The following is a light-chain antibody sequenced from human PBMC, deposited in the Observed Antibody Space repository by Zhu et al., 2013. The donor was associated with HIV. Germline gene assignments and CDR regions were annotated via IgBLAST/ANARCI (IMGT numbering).Light chain of an antibody. CDR1: QSISTY. Sequence: DIQMTQSPSSLSASVGDRVTITCRASQSISTYLNWYQQKPRKAPDLLIYAASTLQSGVPSRFSGSGSGTEFTLTISSLQPDDFATYYCQQYNSYSGTFGQGTKVEIK. CDR3: QQYNSYSGT. CDR2: AAS. J-gene: IGKJ1*01. V-gene: IGKV1-5*01.